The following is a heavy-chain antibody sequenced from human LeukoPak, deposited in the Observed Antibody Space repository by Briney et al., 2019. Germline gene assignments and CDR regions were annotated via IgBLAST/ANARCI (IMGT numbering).Heavy chain of an antibody. CDR2: IYYSGST. D-gene: IGHD4-23*01. J-gene: IGHJ4*02. CDR3: ARVMTTVDCDWCDY. Sequence: SETLSLTCTVYGGSISSSSYYWGWIRQPPGKGLEWIGSIYYSGSTYYNPSLKSRVTISVDTSKNQLSLKLSSVTAADTAVYYCARVMTTVDCDWCDYWGQGTLVTVSS. CDR1: GGSISSSSYY. V-gene: IGHV4-39*07.